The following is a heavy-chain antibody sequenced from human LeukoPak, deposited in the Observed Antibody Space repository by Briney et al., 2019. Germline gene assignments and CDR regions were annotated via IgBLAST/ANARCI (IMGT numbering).Heavy chain of an antibody. CDR3: ARAGTVSGYDSEYFQH. J-gene: IGHJ1*01. D-gene: IGHD5-12*01. V-gene: IGHV4-30-4*08. CDR1: GGSFSGYY. CDR2: IYYSGST. Sequence: SETLSLTCAVYGGSFSGYYWSWIRQPPGKGLEWIGYIYYSGSTYYNPSLKSRVTISVDTSKNQFSLKLSSVTAADTAVYYCARAGTVSGYDSEYFQHWGQGTLVTVSS.